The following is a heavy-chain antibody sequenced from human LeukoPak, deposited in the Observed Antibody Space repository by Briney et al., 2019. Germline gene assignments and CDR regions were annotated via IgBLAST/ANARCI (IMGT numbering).Heavy chain of an antibody. V-gene: IGHV4-61*01. CDR3: ARDEVSDYYYYYGMDV. J-gene: IGHJ6*02. CDR1: GGSVSSGSYY. CDR2: IYYSGST. D-gene: IGHD6-25*01. Sequence: SETLFLTSTVSGGSVSSGSYYWSWILQPPVKGLEWICLIYYSGSTNYDPTLKSRVTRTVDTAKNQLRRTVSSVTAGETAGDYCARDEVSDYYYYYGMDVWGQGTTVTVSS.